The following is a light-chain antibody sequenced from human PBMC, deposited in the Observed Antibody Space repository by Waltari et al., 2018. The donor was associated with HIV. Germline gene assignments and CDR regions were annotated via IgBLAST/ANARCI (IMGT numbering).Light chain of an antibody. CDR2: GAS. CDR1: QRVSSN. Sequence: ERYMRRYPANISLSQGEIATRACRASQRVSSNLAWYQQKPGQAPRLLIYGASTRATGIPARFSGSGSGTDFTLTISSLQSEDFAVYYCQQHNNWPLITFGQGTRLEIK. CDR3: QQHNNWPLIT. V-gene: IGKV3-15*01. J-gene: IGKJ5*01.